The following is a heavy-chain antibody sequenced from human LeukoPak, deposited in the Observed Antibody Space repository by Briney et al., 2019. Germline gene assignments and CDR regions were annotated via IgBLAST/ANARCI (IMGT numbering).Heavy chain of an antibody. CDR1: SGSFSGYY. J-gene: IGHJ6*03. V-gene: IGHV4-34*01. Sequence: PSETLSLTCAVYSGSFSGYYWSWIRQPPGKGLEWIGEINHSGSTNYNPSLKSRVTISVDTSKNQFSLKLSSVTAADTAVYYCARGRYSSNYYYYYYMYVWGKGTTVTVSS. D-gene: IGHD6-13*01. CDR3: ARGRYSSNYYYYYYMYV. CDR2: INHSGST.